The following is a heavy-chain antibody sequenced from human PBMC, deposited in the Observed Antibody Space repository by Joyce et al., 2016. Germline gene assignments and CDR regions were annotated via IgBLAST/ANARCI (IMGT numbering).Heavy chain of an antibody. J-gene: IGHJ4*02. Sequence: QLHLQESGPGLVKPSETLSLTCTVSGGSMSSISFYGGWIRQPLGKGLEWIGSVSYSGKTYHNPSLKSRVTTSIDTSKNQFSLDLTSVTAADTAVYYCARLYSGNSVDYWGQGTLVIVSS. V-gene: IGHV4-39*01. CDR1: GGSMSSISFY. CDR2: VSYSGKT. CDR3: ARLYSGNSVDY. D-gene: IGHD4-23*01.